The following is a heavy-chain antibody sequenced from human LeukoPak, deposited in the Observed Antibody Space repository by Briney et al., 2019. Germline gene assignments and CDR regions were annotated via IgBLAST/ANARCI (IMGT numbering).Heavy chain of an antibody. J-gene: IGHJ4*02. CDR2: INSNSGGT. CDR3: ARVRSGAAAGTFDY. D-gene: IGHD6-13*01. Sequence: ASVKVSCKASGYTFTGYYMHWVRQAPGQGLEWMGWINSNSGGTNYAQKFQGWVTMTRDTSISTAYMELSRLRSDDTAVYYCARVRSGAAAGTFDYWGQGTLVTVSS. V-gene: IGHV1-2*04. CDR1: GYTFTGYY.